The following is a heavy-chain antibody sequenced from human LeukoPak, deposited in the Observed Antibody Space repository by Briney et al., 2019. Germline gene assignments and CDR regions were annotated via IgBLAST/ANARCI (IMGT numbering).Heavy chain of an antibody. J-gene: IGHJ4*02. CDR3: ARDQRYSYATDY. D-gene: IGHD5-18*01. CDR1: GGSISSGSYY. V-gene: IGHV4-61*02. CDR2: IYTSGST. Sequence: SQTLSLTCTVSGGSISSGSYYWSWIRQPAGKGLEWIGRIYTSGSTNYNPSLKSRVTISVDTSKNQFSLKLSSVTAADTAVYYCARDQRYSYATDYWGQRTLVTVSS.